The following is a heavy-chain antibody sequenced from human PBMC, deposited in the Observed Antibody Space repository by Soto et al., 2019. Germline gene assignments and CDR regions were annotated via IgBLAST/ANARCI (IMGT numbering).Heavy chain of an antibody. D-gene: IGHD6-13*01. CDR2: INPNSGGT. V-gene: IGHV1-2*02. CDR3: ARGEVAAAGTFWFDP. J-gene: IGHJ5*02. CDR1: GYTFTGYY. Sequence: ASVKVSCKXSGYTFTGYYMHWVRQAPGQGLEWMGWINPNSGGTNYAQKFQGRVTMTRDTSISTAYMELSRLRSDDTAVYYCARGEVAAAGTFWFDPWGQGTLVTVSS.